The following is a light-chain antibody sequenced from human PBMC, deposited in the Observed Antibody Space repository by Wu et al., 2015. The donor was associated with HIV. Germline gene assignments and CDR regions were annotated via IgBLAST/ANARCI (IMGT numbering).Light chain of an antibody. Sequence: DIQMTQSPSSLSASVGDRVTITCRASQGISKSLAWYQQKPGKAPKLLLYATSRLESGVPSRFSGSGSVTDYTLTISSLQPEDFVTYYCQQYYSTPLTFGGGTQGWRSN. CDR1: QGISKS. CDR2: ATS. J-gene: IGKJ4*01. CDR3: QQYYSTPLT. V-gene: IGKV1-NL1*01.